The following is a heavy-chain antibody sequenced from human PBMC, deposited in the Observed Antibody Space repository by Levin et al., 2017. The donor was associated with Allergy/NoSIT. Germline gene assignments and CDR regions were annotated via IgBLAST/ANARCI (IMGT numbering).Heavy chain of an antibody. J-gene: IGHJ4*02. Sequence: GESLKISCKASGFSFSGYWIVWVRQMPGKGLEWMGMIYPGDSDTRYSPSFKGQVSISVDNSINTAYLQWNSLQASDTAIYYCAFGGEAGDYFNYWGQGTLVTVSP. V-gene: IGHV5-51*01. CDR3: AFGGEAGDYFNY. D-gene: IGHD3-10*01. CDR1: GFSFSGYW. CDR2: IYPGDSDT.